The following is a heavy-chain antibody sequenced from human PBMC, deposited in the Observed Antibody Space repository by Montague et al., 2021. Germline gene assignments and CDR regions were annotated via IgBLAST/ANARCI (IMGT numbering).Heavy chain of an antibody. CDR3: ARAFGEPPPPFYFYMDV. CDR1: GGSISSGGYY. CDR2: IYYSGST. D-gene: IGHD3-10*01. J-gene: IGHJ6*03. Sequence: TLSLTCTVSGGSISSGGYYWSWIRQHPGKGLEWSGYIYYSGSTYYNPSLKSRVTMSIDTSENHFSLKLNSVTAADTAVYYCARAFGEPPPPFYFYMDVWGKGTTVSVSS. V-gene: IGHV4-31*03.